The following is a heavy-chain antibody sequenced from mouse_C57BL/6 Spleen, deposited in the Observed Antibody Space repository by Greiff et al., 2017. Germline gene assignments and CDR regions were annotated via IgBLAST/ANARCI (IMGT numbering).Heavy chain of an antibody. CDR3: AKEANYGSTLDY. V-gene: IGHV3-6*01. Sequence: EVKLVESGPGLVKPSQSLSLTCSVTGYSITSGYYWNWIRQFPGNKLEWMGYISYDGSNNYNPSLKNRISITRDTSKNQFFLKLNSVTTEDTATYYCAKEANYGSTLDYWGQGTSVTVSS. CDR1: GYSITSGYY. J-gene: IGHJ4*01. D-gene: IGHD1-1*01. CDR2: ISYDGSN.